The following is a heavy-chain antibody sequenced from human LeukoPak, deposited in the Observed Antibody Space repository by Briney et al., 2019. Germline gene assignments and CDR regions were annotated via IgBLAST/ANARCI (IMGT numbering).Heavy chain of an antibody. D-gene: IGHD5-18*01. CDR3: TTDWPTRYSYGFDAFDI. CDR2: IKSKTDGGTT. CDR1: GFTFSNAW. V-gene: IGHV3-15*01. Sequence: GGSLRLSCAASGFTFSNAWMSWVRQAPGKGLEWVGRIKSKTDGGTTDYAAPVEGRFTISRDDSKNTLYLQMNSLKTEDTAVYYCTTDWPTRYSYGFDAFDIWGQGTMVTVSS. J-gene: IGHJ3*02.